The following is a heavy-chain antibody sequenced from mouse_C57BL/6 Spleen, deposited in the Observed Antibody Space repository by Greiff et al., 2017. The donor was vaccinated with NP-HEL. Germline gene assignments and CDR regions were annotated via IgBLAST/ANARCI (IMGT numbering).Heavy chain of an antibody. CDR1: GYTFTSYW. Sequence: QVQLKQPGAELVMPGASVKLSCKASGYTFTSYWMHWVKQRPGQGLEWIGEIDPSDSYTNYNQKFKGKSTLTVDKSSSTAYMQLSSLTSEDSAVYYCAIDSSGPYYAMDYWGQGTSVTVSS. CDR2: IDPSDSYT. V-gene: IGHV1-69*01. J-gene: IGHJ4*01. D-gene: IGHD3-2*02. CDR3: AIDSSGPYYAMDY.